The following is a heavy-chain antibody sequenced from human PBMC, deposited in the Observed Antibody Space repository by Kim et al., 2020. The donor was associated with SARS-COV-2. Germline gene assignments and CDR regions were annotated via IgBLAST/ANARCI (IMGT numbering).Heavy chain of an antibody. V-gene: IGHV4-31*03. CDR2: IYYSGST. J-gene: IGHJ2*01. CDR1: GGSISSGGYY. D-gene: IGHD3-22*01. CDR3: ARDKKDDSSGYYEGSWYFDL. Sequence: SETLSLTCTVSGGSISSGGYYWSWIRQHPGKGLEWIGYIYYSGSTYYNPSLKSRVTISVDTSKNQFSLKLSSVTAADTAVYYCARDKKDDSSGYYEGSWYFDLWGRGTLVTVSS.